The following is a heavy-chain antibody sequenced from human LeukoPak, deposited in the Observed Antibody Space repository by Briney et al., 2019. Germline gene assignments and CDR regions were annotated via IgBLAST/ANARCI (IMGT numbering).Heavy chain of an antibody. Sequence: PGRSLRLSCAASGFTFSSYAMHWVRQAPGKGLEWVAVISYDGSNKYYADSVKGRFTISRDNAKNSLYLQMNSLRAEDTAVYYCARDRHYYDSSGEDFDYWGQGTLVTVSS. D-gene: IGHD3-22*01. J-gene: IGHJ4*02. CDR3: ARDRHYYDSSGEDFDY. CDR1: GFTFSSYA. V-gene: IGHV3-30-3*01. CDR2: ISYDGSNK.